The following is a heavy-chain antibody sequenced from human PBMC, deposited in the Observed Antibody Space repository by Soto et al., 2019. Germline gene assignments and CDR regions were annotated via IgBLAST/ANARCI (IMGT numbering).Heavy chain of an antibody. J-gene: IGHJ6*02. CDR2: IYYSGST. D-gene: IGHD3-3*01. V-gene: IGHV4-39*01. Sequence: SSLTMSLTCSVAGGSIISSSYYWGWIRQPPGKGLEWIGSIYYSGSTYYNPSLKSRVTISVDTSKNQFSLKLSSVTAADTAVYYCARLGWSGYYTYYYYGMDVWGQGTTVTVSS. CDR1: GGSIISSSYY. CDR3: ARLGWSGYYTYYYYGMDV.